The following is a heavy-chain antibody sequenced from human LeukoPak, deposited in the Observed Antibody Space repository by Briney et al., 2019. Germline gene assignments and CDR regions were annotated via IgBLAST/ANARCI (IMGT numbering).Heavy chain of an antibody. Sequence: GSLRLSCAASGFTFSSYAMHWVRQAPGKGLEWVAVISYDGSNKYYADSVKGRFTISRDNSKNTLYLQMNSLRAEDTAVYYCAKGRRYNILTGYYVSEVDPWGQGTLVTVSS. CDR2: ISYDGSNK. J-gene: IGHJ5*02. D-gene: IGHD3-9*01. CDR3: AKGRRYNILTGYYVSEVDP. V-gene: IGHV3-30*04. CDR1: GFTFSSYA.